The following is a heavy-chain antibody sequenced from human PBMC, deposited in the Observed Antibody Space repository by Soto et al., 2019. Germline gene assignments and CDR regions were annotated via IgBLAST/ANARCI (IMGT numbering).Heavy chain of an antibody. CDR3: ARGVSHYDFWSGYTPDYYYYGMDV. CDR2: IYYSGST. CDR1: GDSISPHY. V-gene: IGHV4-59*11. J-gene: IGHJ6*02. Sequence: SETLSLTCAVSGDSISPHYWSWIRQPPGKGLEWIGYIYYSGSTNYTPSLKSRVTISVDTSKNQFSLKLSSVTAADTAVYYCARGVSHYDFWSGYTPDYYYYGMDVWGQGTTVTVSS. D-gene: IGHD3-3*01.